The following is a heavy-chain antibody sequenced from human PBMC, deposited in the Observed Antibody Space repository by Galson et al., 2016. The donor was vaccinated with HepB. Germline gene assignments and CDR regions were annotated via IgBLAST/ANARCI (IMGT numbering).Heavy chain of an antibody. V-gene: IGHV3-23*01. CDR2: ISGSTGAT. CDR3: ARSQVGTNGLFDS. CDR1: GFTFSKYA. D-gene: IGHD2-21*02. J-gene: IGHJ4*01. Sequence: SLRLSCAASGFTFSKYAMSWVRQAPGKGLDWVSVISGSTGATYYADSVKGRFTISRDNARSSLYLQMNSLRAEDTALYYCARSQVGTNGLFDSWGQGTQVTVSS.